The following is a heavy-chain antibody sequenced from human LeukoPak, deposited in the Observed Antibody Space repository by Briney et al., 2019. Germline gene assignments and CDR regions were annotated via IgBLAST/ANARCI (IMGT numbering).Heavy chain of an antibody. J-gene: IGHJ4*02. V-gene: IGHV1-8*01. CDR3: ARVFRYFDRVSDLYYFDY. CDR1: GYTFTSYD. D-gene: IGHD3-9*01. CDR2: MNPNSGNT. Sequence: ASVKVSCKASGYTFTSYDINLVRQATGQGLEWMGWMNPNSGNTGYAQKFQGRVTMTRDTSISTAYMELSRLRSDDTAVYYCARVFRYFDRVSDLYYFDYWGQGTLVTVSS.